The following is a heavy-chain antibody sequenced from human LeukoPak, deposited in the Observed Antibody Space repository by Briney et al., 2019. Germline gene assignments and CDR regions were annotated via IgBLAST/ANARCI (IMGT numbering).Heavy chain of an antibody. CDR3: ARFGSGWYDGHDDAFDI. Sequence: ERSLRLSCAASGFTFSSYAMHWVRQAPGKGLEWVAVISYDGSNKYYADSVKGRFTISRDNSKNTLYLQMNSLRAEDTAVYYCARFGSGWYDGHDDAFDIWGQGTMVTVSS. J-gene: IGHJ3*02. V-gene: IGHV3-30-3*01. CDR2: ISYDGSNK. CDR1: GFTFSSYA. D-gene: IGHD6-19*01.